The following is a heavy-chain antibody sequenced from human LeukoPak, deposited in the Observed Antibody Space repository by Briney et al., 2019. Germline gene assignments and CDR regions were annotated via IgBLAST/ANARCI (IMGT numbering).Heavy chain of an antibody. J-gene: IGHJ6*02. CDR1: GFTFSSYA. CDR3: AKTQTTVTPEDYYYYYGMDV. D-gene: IGHD4-17*01. V-gene: IGHV3-23*01. Sequence: PGGSLRLSCAASGFTFSSYAMSWVRQAPGKGLEWVSAISGSGGSTYYADSVKGRFTISRDNSKNTPYLQINSLRAEDTAVYYCAKTQTTVTPEDYYYYYGMDVWGQGTTVTVSS. CDR2: ISGSGGST.